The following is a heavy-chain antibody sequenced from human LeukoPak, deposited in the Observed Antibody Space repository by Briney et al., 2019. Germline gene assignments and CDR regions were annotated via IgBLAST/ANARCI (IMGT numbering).Heavy chain of an antibody. J-gene: IGHJ3*02. V-gene: IGHV4-31*03. Sequence: SETLSLTCTVSGGSISSGGYYWSWIRQHPGKGLEWIGYIYYSGSTYYNPSLKSRVTISVDTSKNQFSLKLSSVTAADTAVYYCATRLIYYDSSGYPGGNGVFDIWGQGTMVTVSS. CDR2: IYYSGST. CDR3: ATRLIYYDSSGYPGGNGVFDI. D-gene: IGHD3-22*01. CDR1: GGSISSGGYY.